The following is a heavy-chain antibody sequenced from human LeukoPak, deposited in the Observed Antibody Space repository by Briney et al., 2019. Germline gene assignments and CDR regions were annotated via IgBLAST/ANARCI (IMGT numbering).Heavy chain of an antibody. CDR3: AKDRTWIQLSFDY. J-gene: IGHJ4*02. Sequence: GESLRLSCAAYGFTFSSYAMSWVRQAPGKGLEWVSAISGSGGSTFYADSVKGRFTISRDNSKNTLYLQMNSLRAEDTAVYYCAKDRTWIQLSFDYWGQGTLVTVSS. CDR2: ISGSGGST. D-gene: IGHD5-18*01. CDR1: GFTFSSYA. V-gene: IGHV3-23*01.